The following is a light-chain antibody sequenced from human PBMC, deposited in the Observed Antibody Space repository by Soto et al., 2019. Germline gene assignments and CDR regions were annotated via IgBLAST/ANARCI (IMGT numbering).Light chain of an antibody. J-gene: IGKJ2*01. CDR2: DAS. CDR1: QSVSSS. V-gene: IGKV3-11*01. Sequence: EIVLTQSPATLSLSPGERATLSCRASQSVSSSLGWYQQKPGQAPRLLISDASNRATGIPARFSGCGSGTDFTLAFSSLEPEDFAVYYCQQRSNWPPTTFGQGTKLEIK. CDR3: QQRSNWPPTT.